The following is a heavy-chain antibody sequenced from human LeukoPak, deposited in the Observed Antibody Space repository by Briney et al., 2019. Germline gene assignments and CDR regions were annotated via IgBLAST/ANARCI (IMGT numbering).Heavy chain of an antibody. CDR1: GYSFTHYG. J-gene: IGHJ4*02. Sequence: ASVKVSCKGSGYSFTHYGISWVRQAPGQGLEWMGWISTYDGATHYAQNFQDRVTMTRDTSMSTAYMELSRLRSDDTAVYYCARFYDSRGYYYFDYWGQGTLVTVSS. D-gene: IGHD3-22*01. CDR2: ISTYDGAT. V-gene: IGHV1-18*01. CDR3: ARFYDSRGYYYFDY.